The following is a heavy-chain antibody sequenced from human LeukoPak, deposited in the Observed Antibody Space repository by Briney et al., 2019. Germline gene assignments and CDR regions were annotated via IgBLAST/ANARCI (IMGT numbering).Heavy chain of an antibody. CDR1: GFTFSSYA. Sequence: PGGSLRLSCAASGFTFSSYAMHWVRQAPGKGLEWVAVISYDGSNKYYADSVKGRFTISRDNSKNTLYLQMNSLRAEDTAVYYCARDLLIEYSSSYFDYWGQGTLVTVSS. D-gene: IGHD6-6*01. J-gene: IGHJ4*02. CDR2: ISYDGSNK. V-gene: IGHV3-30-3*01. CDR3: ARDLLIEYSSSYFDY.